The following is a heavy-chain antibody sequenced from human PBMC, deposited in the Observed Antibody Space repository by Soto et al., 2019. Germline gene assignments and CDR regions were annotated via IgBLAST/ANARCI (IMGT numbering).Heavy chain of an antibody. CDR2: IYYSERT. V-gene: IGHV4-31*01. CDR3: ARGPLRSIFCAYGMGV. J-gene: IGHJ6*02. Sequence: QVQLQESGPGLVKPSQTLTLTCTVSGGSISSGDYYWTWIRQHPGKGLEWIGYIYYSERTYYNPSLTTLITISVDTSRSPFYLNLRSLTSADAAVYYFARGPLRSIFCAYGMGVWGQGTTVTVSS. D-gene: IGHD3-3*02. CDR1: GGSISSGDYY.